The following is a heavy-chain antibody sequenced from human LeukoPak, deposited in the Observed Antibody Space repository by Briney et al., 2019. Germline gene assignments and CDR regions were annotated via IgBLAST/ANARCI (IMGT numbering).Heavy chain of an antibody. J-gene: IGHJ6*03. CDR1: GGSFSGYY. V-gene: IGHV4-34*01. Sequence: SETLSLTCVAYGGSFSGYYWSWIHQPPGKGLEWIGEIDHSGTTNYNPSLKSRVTMSVDTSKNQFSLMVSSVTAADTAVYYCATGRNGVVPAPILGVGPWYNYHYMDVWGKGTTVTVSS. D-gene: IGHD2-2*02. CDR2: IDHSGTT. CDR3: ATGRNGVVPAPILGVGPWYNYHYMDV.